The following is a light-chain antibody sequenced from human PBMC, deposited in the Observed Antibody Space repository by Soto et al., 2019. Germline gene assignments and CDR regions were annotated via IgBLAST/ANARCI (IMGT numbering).Light chain of an antibody. CDR2: DAS. CDR3: QQYGRSPYT. CDR1: QRVSGGF. J-gene: IGKJ2*01. V-gene: IGKV3D-20*01. Sequence: DIVLTQSPATPSLSPGERATLYCGASQRVSGGFLAWYQQKPGQAPRLLIYDASSRATGISDRFSGSGSGTDFTLTISRLESEDFAVYYCQQYGRSPYTFGQGTKVDIK.